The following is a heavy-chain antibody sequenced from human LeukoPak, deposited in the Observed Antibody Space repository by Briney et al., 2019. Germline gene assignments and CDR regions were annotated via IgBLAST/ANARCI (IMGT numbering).Heavy chain of an antibody. CDR3: ARDQDWNPY. V-gene: IGHV3-53*01. CDR1: GFTVSSNH. J-gene: IGHJ4*02. Sequence: QPGGSLRLSCAASGFTVSSNHMSWVRQAPGKGLEWVSVIYSGGNTYYADSVKGRFTISRDNSKNTLYLQMNSLRVEDTAVYYCARDQDWNPYWGQGTLVTVSS. CDR2: IYSGGNT. D-gene: IGHD1-1*01.